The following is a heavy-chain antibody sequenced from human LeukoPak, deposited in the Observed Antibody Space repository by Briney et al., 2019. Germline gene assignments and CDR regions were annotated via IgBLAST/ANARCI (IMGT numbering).Heavy chain of an antibody. CDR2: ISSSSSYI. CDR1: GFTFSAYN. V-gene: IGHV3-21*01. D-gene: IGHD3-9*01. Sequence: GGSLRLSCAASGFTFSAYNMNWVRQAPGKGLEWVSCISSSSSYIYYADSVKGRFTISRDNAKNPLYLQMNSLRAEDTAVYYCARTVTGRNDNWGQGTLVTISS. J-gene: IGHJ4*02. CDR3: ARTVTGRNDN.